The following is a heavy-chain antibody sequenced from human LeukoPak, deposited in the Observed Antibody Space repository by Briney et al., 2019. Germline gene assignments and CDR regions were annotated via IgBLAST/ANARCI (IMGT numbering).Heavy chain of an antibody. CDR3: ARRGYYDFWSGYYRGRRNWFDP. V-gene: IGHV4-34*01. Sequence: PSETLSLTCAVYGGSFSGYYWSWIRQPPGKGLEWIGEINHSGSTNYNPSHKSRVTISVDTSKNQFSLKLSSVTAADTAVYYCARRGYYDFWSGYYRGRRNWFDPWGQGTLVTVSS. D-gene: IGHD3-3*01. J-gene: IGHJ5*02. CDR1: GGSFSGYY. CDR2: INHSGST.